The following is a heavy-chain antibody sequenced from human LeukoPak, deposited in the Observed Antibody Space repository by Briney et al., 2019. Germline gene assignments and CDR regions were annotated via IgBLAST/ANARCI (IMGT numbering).Heavy chain of an antibody. CDR2: IIPILGIA. J-gene: IGHJ3*02. V-gene: IGHV1-69*02. Sequence: SVKVSCKASGGTFSSYTISWVRQAPGQGLEWMGRIIPILGIANYAQKFQGRVTITADKSTSTAYMALSSLRSEDTAVYYCARGDYYDSSGNDAFDIWGQGTMVTVSS. CDR1: GGTFSSYT. D-gene: IGHD3-22*01. CDR3: ARGDYYDSSGNDAFDI.